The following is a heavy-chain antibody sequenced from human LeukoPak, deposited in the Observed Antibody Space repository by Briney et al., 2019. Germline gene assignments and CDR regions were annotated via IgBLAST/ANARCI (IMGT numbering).Heavy chain of an antibody. CDR3: AKDRYNDYEGGWFDP. J-gene: IGHJ5*02. Sequence: PGGSLRLSCAASRFTFSTYAMSWVRQAPGKGLEWVSAISDSGGSTYYADSVRGRSTVSRDNSKNTLYLQMNSLRAEDTAVYYCAKDRYNDYEGGWFDPWGQGTLVTVSS. CDR2: ISDSGGST. V-gene: IGHV3-23*01. D-gene: IGHD5-12*01. CDR1: RFTFSTYA.